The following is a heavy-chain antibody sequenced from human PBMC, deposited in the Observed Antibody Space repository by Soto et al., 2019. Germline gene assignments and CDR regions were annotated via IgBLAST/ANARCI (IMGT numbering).Heavy chain of an antibody. Sequence: QVQLQESGPGLVKPSQTLSLTCSVSSDSMNSGGYYWSWIRQHPGKGLEWIGYIYSNGDTYSNPSLKSRVTISVDTSKTQSSLNLTSVTAADTAVYYCARRGGSSSGNYYYAMDVWGQGTTVTVSS. D-gene: IGHD6-6*01. CDR3: ARRGGSSSGNYYYAMDV. CDR1: SDSMNSGGYY. V-gene: IGHV4-31*03. CDR2: IYSNGDT. J-gene: IGHJ6*02.